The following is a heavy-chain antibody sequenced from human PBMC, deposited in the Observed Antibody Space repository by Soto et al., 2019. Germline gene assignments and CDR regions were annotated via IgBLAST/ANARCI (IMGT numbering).Heavy chain of an antibody. V-gene: IGHV4-31*03. J-gene: IGHJ4*02. CDR3: ARTRNDYGDSFDY. CDR1: GGSITSGGYY. Sequence: QVQLQESGPGLVNPSQTLSLTCTVSGGSITSGGYYWSWIRQHPGKGLEWIGYIYPSGTTYYYPSLKSRVTISVDTSQDQFSLRLSSVTAADTAVYYCARTRNDYGDSFDYWGQGTLVTVSS. CDR2: IYPSGTT. D-gene: IGHD4-17*01.